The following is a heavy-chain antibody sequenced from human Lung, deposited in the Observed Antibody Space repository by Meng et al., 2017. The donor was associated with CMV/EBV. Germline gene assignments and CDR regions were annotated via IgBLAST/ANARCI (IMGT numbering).Heavy chain of an antibody. D-gene: IGHD3-9*01. V-gene: IGHV3-23*03. CDR2: IYSGGSST. CDR3: AKEHREFDWLHYFDC. J-gene: IGHJ4*02. Sequence: ESXKISXAASGFTFSSYAMSWVRQAPGKGLEWVSVIYSGGSSTYYADSVKGRFTISRDNSKNTLYLQMNSLRAEDTAVYYCAKEHREFDWLHYFDCWGQRXLVTVSS. CDR1: GFTFSSYA.